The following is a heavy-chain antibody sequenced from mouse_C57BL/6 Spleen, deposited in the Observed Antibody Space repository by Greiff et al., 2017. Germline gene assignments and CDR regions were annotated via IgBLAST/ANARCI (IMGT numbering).Heavy chain of an antibody. CDR1: GYTFTSYW. D-gene: IGHD3-2*02. CDR2: IYPSDSET. CDR3: ARGTAQATDY. J-gene: IGHJ2*01. Sequence: QVQLKQPGAELVRPGSSVKLSCKASGYTFTSYWMDWVKQRPGQGLEWIGNIYPSDSETHYNQKFKDKATLTVDKSSSTAYMQLSSLTSEDSAVYYCARGTAQATDYWGQGTTLTVSS. V-gene: IGHV1-61*01.